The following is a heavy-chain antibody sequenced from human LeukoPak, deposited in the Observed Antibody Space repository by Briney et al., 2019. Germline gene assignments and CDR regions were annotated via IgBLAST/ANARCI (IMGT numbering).Heavy chain of an antibody. CDR3: GGSGY. CDR1: GASISSSGYY. Sequence: SETLSLTCTVSGASISSSGYYWTWIRQQPGKGLEWIGSMYYSGRTYYSPSLRSRPSISLDTSKNQISLNLISVTAADTAVYYCGGSGYWGQGTLVTVSS. D-gene: IGHD3-10*01. V-gene: IGHV4-31*03. J-gene: IGHJ4*02. CDR2: MYYSGRT.